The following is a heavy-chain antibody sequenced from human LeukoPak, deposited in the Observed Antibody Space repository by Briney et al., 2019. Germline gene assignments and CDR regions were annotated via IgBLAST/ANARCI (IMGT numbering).Heavy chain of an antibody. V-gene: IGHV3-7*01. CDR2: IKQDGSEE. CDR3: VRASRELLRDY. Sequence: GGSLRLSCAASGFTFSSYWMTWVRQAPGKGLGWVANIKQDGSEEYYVDSVKGRFTISRVNAKNSLYLQMNSLRAEDTAVYYCVRASRELLRDYWGQGTLVTVSS. J-gene: IGHJ4*02. D-gene: IGHD1-26*01. CDR1: GFTFSSYW.